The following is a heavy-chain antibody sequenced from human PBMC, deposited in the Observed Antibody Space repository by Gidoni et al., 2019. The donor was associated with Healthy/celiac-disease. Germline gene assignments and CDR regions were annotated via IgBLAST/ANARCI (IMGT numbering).Heavy chain of an antibody. CDR2: SYYSGST. CDR3: ARRGVAGLGY. J-gene: IGHJ4*02. CDR1: GGSISSSSYY. D-gene: IGHD6-19*01. Sequence: QLQLQASGPGLVKPSETLSLTCTVAGGSISSSSYYWGWIRQPPGKGLEWIGSSYYSGSTYYNPSLKSRVTISVDTSKNQFSLKVSSVTAADTAVYYCARRGVAGLGYWGQGTLVTVSS. V-gene: IGHV4-39*01.